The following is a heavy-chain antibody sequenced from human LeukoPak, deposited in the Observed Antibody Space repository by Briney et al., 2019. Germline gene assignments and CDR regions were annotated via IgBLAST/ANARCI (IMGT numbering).Heavy chain of an antibody. Sequence: ASVKVSCKASGGTFSSYAISWVRQAPGQGLEWMGRINPNSGGTNYAQKFQGRVTMTRDTSISTAYMELSRLRSDDTAVYYCARSVQRYCSGGSCYSNFSPRDYWGQGTLVTVSS. J-gene: IGHJ4*02. CDR2: INPNSGGT. V-gene: IGHV1-2*06. CDR3: ARSVQRYCSGGSCYSNFSPRDY. D-gene: IGHD2-15*01. CDR1: GGTFSSYA.